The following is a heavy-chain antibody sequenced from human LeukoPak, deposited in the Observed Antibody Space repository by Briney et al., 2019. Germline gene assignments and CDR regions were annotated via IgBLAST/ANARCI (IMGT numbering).Heavy chain of an antibody. D-gene: IGHD6-6*01. J-gene: IGHJ4*02. V-gene: IGHV4-39*07. Sequence: TSETLSLTCTVPGGSISSSSYYWGWIRQPPGKGLEWIGSIYYSVSTYYNPSLKSRVTISVDTSKNQFSLKLSSVTAADTAVYYWARDGGQLVLVWGQGTLVTVSS. CDR1: GGSISSSSYY. CDR2: IYYSVST. CDR3: ARDGGQLVLV.